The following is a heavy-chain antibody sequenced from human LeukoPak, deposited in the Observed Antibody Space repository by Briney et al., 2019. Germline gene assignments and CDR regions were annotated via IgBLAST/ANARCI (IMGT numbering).Heavy chain of an antibody. J-gene: IGHJ4*02. D-gene: IGHD3-3*01. Sequence: PGTSLRLSCAASGFSFSKHGLHWVRQAPGKGLEWVASISSDGISEFYTDSVQGRFTISRDNSKNTVYLQMNSLRPEDSALYYCARGPRFLVPTWDYWGQGTLVTVSS. CDR3: ARGPRFLVPTWDY. CDR2: ISSDGISE. CDR1: GFSFSKHG. V-gene: IGHV3-30*04.